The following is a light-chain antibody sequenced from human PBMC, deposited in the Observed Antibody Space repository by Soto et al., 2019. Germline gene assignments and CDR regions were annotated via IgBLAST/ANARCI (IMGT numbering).Light chain of an antibody. CDR1: SSNIGDNY. Sequence: QSELTQPPSVSAAAGQKVTISCSGSSSNIGDNYVSWYQQVPGTAPKRLIYDNDQRSSGTPDRFSAYKSGTSATLGITGLQTGDEADYYCGTWDSSLSVAVFGGGTQLTVL. J-gene: IGLJ7*01. CDR3: GTWDSSLSVAV. CDR2: DND. V-gene: IGLV1-51*01.